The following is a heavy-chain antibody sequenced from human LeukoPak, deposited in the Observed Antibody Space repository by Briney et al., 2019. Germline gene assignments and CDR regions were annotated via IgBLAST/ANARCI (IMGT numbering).Heavy chain of an antibody. CDR1: GFIVAAYY. Sequence: ASLKVSCKASGFIVAAYYIHWVRLAPGQGLEWVGWINPNTGDPNYAQKFQGRISMTWDVSLSTAYLELTRVTSDDSAIYYCARDRNGQSTGAGDYWGQGTLGTVSS. V-gene: IGHV1-2*02. J-gene: IGHJ4*02. CDR3: ARDRNGQSTGAGDY. CDR2: INPNTGDP. D-gene: IGHD1-26*01.